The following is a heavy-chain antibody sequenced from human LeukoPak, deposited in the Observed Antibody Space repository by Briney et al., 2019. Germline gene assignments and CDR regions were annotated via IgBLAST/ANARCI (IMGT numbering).Heavy chain of an antibody. Sequence: SETLSLTCTVSGGSISSRSYYWGWIRQPPGKGLEWIGSIYYSGSTYYNPSLKSRVTISVDTSKNQFSLKLSSVTVADTAVYYCARQGGYYYGSGSYECLDYWGQGTLVAVSS. V-gene: IGHV4-39*01. CDR3: ARQGGYYYGSGSYECLDY. CDR2: IYYSGST. J-gene: IGHJ4*02. CDR1: GGSISSRSYY. D-gene: IGHD3-10*01.